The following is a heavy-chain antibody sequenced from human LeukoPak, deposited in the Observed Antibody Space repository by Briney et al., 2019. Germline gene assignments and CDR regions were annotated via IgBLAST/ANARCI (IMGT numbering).Heavy chain of an antibody. CDR2: ISGSGGDT. V-gene: IGHV3-23*01. J-gene: IGHJ4*02. Sequence: GGSLRLSCAASGITFNNYAMRWVRQAPGKGLEWVSDISGSGGDTHYADSVKGRFTISRDNAKNTLYLQMNSLRAEDTAVYYCAKSVGWVKYYFDYWGQGTLVTVSS. CDR3: AKSVGWVKYYFDY. D-gene: IGHD6-19*01. CDR1: GITFNNYA.